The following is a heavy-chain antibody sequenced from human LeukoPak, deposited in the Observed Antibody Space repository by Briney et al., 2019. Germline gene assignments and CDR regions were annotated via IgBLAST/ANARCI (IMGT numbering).Heavy chain of an antibody. V-gene: IGHV1-8*01. CDR2: MNPNTGNT. CDR1: GYTFTSYD. J-gene: IGHJ6*02. D-gene: IGHD3-10*01. CDR3: ALRFGELDYFYYAKDV. Sequence: ASVKVSCKASGYTFTSYDINWVRQPTGQGLEWMGWMNPNTGNTGYAQKFQGRVTMTRNTSISTAYMELSSLRSEDTAVYYCALRFGELDYFYYAKDVWGQGTTVTVSS.